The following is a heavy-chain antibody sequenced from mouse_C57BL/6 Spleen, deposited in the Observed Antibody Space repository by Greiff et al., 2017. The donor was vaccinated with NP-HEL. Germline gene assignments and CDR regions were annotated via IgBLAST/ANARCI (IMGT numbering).Heavy chain of an antibody. CDR3: ARERVYYGSSYWYFDV. D-gene: IGHD1-1*01. V-gene: IGHV1-26*01. CDR1: GYTFTDYY. CDR2: INPNNGGT. J-gene: IGHJ1*03. Sequence: VQLQQSGPELVKPGASVKISCKASGYTFTDYYMNWVKQSHGKSLEWIGDINPNNGGTSYNQKFKGKATLTVDKSSSTAYMELRSLTSEDSAVYYCARERVYYGSSYWYFDVWGTGTTVTVSS.